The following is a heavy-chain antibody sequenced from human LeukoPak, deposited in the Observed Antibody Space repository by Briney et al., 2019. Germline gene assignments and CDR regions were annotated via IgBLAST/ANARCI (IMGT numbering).Heavy chain of an antibody. CDR2: IFYSGST. J-gene: IGHJ4*02. V-gene: IGHV4-59*01. CDR1: GGSISSYY. CDR3: ARGGSSGYDPFDY. Sequence: PSETLSPTCTVSGGSISSYYWSWIRQPPGKGLEWIAYIFYSGSTNYNPSLKSRVTISVVTSKNQFSLKLSSVTAADTAVYYCARGGSSGYDPFDYWGQGTLVTVSS. D-gene: IGHD5-12*01.